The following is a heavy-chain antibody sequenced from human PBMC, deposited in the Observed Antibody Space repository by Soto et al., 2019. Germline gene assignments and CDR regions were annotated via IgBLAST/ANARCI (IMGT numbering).Heavy chain of an antibody. CDR1: GFTFSNYG. CDR2: ISYRGSDN. CDR3: AKDHLTTTVTTVGY. D-gene: IGHD4-17*01. J-gene: IGHJ4*02. V-gene: IGHV3-30*18. Sequence: QVQLVESGGGVVQPGRSLRLSCAASGFTFSNYGRPWVRQAPGKGLEWMAVISYRGSDNYYADSVKGRVTISRDNSKHPLYLQMDSLRAEATAVYYWAKDHLTTTVTTVGYWGQGTLVTVSS.